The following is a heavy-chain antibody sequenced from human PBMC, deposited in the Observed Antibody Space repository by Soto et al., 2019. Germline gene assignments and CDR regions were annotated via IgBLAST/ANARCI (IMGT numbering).Heavy chain of an antibody. J-gene: IGHJ3*02. CDR1: GYTFTSYG. D-gene: IGHD3-22*01. CDR3: ARDYDSSGYYSGADAFDI. Sequence: ASVKVSCKASGYTFTSYGISWVRQAPGQGLEWMGWISAYNGNTNYAQKFQGRVTITADESTSTAYMELSSLRSEDTAVYYCARDYDSSGYYSGADAFDIWGQGTMVTVSS. V-gene: IGHV1-18*01. CDR2: ISAYNGNT.